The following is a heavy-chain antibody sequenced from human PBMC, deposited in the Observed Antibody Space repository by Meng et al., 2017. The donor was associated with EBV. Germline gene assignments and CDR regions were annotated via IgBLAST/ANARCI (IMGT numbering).Heavy chain of an antibody. D-gene: IGHD6-6*01. CDR1: GFSLSTRGVG. CDR2: IYWDDDK. V-gene: IGHV2-5*02. J-gene: IGHJ4*02. CDR3: AHIIAARPFDY. Sequence: ITLHGSGTTVVKPTPTLTLPCTFSGFSLSTRGVGVGWIRQPPGKALEWLALIYWDDDKRYSPSLKSRLTITKDTSNNQVVLTMTNMDPVDAATYYCAHIIAARPFDYWGQGTLVTVSS.